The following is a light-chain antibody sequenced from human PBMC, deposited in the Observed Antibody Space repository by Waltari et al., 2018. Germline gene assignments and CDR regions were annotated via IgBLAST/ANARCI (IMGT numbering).Light chain of an antibody. Sequence: EIVLTQSPATLSFSPGERATLPCRASQIVSSYVAWYQQKPGQAPRLLIYDASNRATGIPDRFSGSGSGTDFTLTISSLEPEDFAVYYCQQRSNSPLTFGGGTKVEIK. CDR2: DAS. J-gene: IGKJ4*01. CDR3: QQRSNSPLT. CDR1: QIVSSY. V-gene: IGKV3-11*01.